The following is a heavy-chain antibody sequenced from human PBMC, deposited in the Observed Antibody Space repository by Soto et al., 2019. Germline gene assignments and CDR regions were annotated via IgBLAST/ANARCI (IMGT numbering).Heavy chain of an antibody. Sequence: GASVKVSCKASGYTFTSYCSRWVRQAPGQGLEWMGWISAYNGNTNYAQKLQGRVTMTTDTSTSTAYMELRSLRSDDTAVYYCARIITDYYDSSGEFPFDYWGQGTLVTVSS. CDR3: ARIITDYYDSSGEFPFDY. CDR2: ISAYNGNT. J-gene: IGHJ4*02. V-gene: IGHV1-18*01. D-gene: IGHD3-22*01. CDR1: GYTFTSYC.